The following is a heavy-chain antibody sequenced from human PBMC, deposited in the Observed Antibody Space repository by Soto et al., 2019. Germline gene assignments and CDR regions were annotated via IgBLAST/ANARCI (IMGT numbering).Heavy chain of an antibody. V-gene: IGHV3-23*01. Sequence: PGGSLRLSCAASGFTFNNYAMNWVRQAPGKGLEWVSAISDSGGSTYYADSVKGRFTISRDNSKNTLYLQMNSLRAEDTALYYCAKGRSYYYYYGMDVWGQGTTVTVSS. CDR3: AKGRSYYYYYGMDV. CDR2: ISDSGGST. J-gene: IGHJ6*02. CDR1: GFTFNNYA.